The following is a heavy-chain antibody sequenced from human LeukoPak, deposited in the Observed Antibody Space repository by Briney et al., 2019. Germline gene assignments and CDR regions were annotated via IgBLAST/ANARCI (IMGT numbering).Heavy chain of an antibody. CDR1: GFTFRNYA. J-gene: IGHJ4*02. CDR2: IKSKTDGGTT. Sequence: GGSLRLSCAGSGFTFRNYAMSWVRQAPGKGLGWVGRIKSKTDGGTTDYAAPVKGRFTISRDDSKNTLYLQMNSLKTEDTAVYYCTTDLELFGYYDSSGTFDYWGQGTLVTVSS. CDR3: TTDLELFGYYDSSGTFDY. D-gene: IGHD3-22*01. V-gene: IGHV3-15*01.